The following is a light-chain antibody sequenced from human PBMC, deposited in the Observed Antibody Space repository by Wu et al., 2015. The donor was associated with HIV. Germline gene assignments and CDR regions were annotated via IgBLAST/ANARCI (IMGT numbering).Light chain of an antibody. CDR2: DAS. J-gene: IGKJ2*03. Sequence: DILLTQSPATLSLSPGERATLSCRASQSVTTYLAWYQQKPGQAPRLLMYDASNRATGIPVRFSGSGSGTDFTLTISSLEPEDFALYYCHQEDSFGQGTRLEVK. V-gene: IGKV3-11*01. CDR3: HQEDS. CDR1: QSVTTY.